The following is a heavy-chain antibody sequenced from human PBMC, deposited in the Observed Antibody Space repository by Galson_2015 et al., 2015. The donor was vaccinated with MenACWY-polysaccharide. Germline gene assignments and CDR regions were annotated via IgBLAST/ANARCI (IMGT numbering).Heavy chain of an antibody. CDR3: TRDSNGGSDC. J-gene: IGHJ1*01. CDR2: ITRKTDGGTT. D-gene: IGHD2-15*01. CDR1: GFTFSDAW. V-gene: IGHV3-15*01. Sequence: SLRLSCAASGFTFSDAWLSWVRQAPGKGLEWVGRITRKTDGGTTDYAAPVKGRFTISSEDSKNTLYLQMNSLKTEDTAVYYCTRDSNGGSDCWGQGTLGNVSS.